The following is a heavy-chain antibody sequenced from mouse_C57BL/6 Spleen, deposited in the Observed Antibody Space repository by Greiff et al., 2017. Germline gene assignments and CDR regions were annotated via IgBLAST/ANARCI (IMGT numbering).Heavy chain of an antibody. CDR2: IDPSDSYT. D-gene: IGHD2-14*01. CDR1: GYTFTSYW. V-gene: IGHV1-69*01. J-gene: IGHJ1*03. CDR3: ARPNSCRRYDWYFDG. Sequence: VQLQQPGAELVMPGASVKLSCKASGYTFTSYWMHWVKQRPGQGLEWIGEIDPSDSYTNYNQKFKGKSTLTVDKSSSTAYMQLNSLTSEDSAVYYCARPNSCRRYDWYFDGWGTGTTVTVSS.